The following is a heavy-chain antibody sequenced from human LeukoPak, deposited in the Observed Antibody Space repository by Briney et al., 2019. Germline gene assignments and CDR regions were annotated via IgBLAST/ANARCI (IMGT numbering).Heavy chain of an antibody. Sequence: GGSLRLSCAASGFTFSNAWMSWVRQAPGKGLEWVGRIKSKTDGGTTDYAAPVKGRFTISRDDSKNTLYLQMNSLKTEDTAVYYCTTDPLKVVESDYGDYVYYYGMDVWGQGTTVTVSS. CDR3: TTDPLKVVESDYGDYVYYYGMDV. CDR2: IKSKTDGGTT. J-gene: IGHJ6*02. V-gene: IGHV3-15*01. D-gene: IGHD4-17*01. CDR1: GFTFSNAW.